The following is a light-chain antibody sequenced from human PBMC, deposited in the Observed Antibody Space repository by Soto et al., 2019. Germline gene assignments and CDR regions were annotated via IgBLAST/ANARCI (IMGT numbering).Light chain of an antibody. CDR1: QSVENY. V-gene: IGKV3-11*01. CDR2: DTS. J-gene: IGKJ4*01. Sequence: EIVLTQSPATLSLSPGERATLSCRASQSVENYLAWFQQKRGQAPRLLIYDTSNWAAGIPDRFSGSGSGTDFTLTISSLEPEDFAVYYCHQRYIWPPLTFGGGTKVEIK. CDR3: HQRYIWPPLT.